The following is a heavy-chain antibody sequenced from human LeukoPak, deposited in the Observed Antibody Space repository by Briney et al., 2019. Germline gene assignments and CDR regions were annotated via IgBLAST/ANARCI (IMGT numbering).Heavy chain of an antibody. J-gene: IGHJ4*02. V-gene: IGHV1-8*03. D-gene: IGHD6-13*01. CDR2: MNPNSGNT. Sequence: ASVKVSCKASGGTFTSYDINWVRQATGQGLEWMGWMNPNSGNTGYAQKFQGRVTITRNTSISTAYMELSSLRSEDTAVYYCARGRSPISSSWRTFDYWGQGTLVTVSS. CDR3: ARGRSPISSSWRTFDY. CDR1: GGTFTSYD.